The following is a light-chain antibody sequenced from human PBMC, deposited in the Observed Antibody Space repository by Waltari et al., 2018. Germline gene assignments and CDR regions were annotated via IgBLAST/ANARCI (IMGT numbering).Light chain of an antibody. CDR2: GAS. CDR3: QQYNNGNT. J-gene: IGKJ2*01. Sequence: ETVMPQSPATLSVSPGERATLSCRASQSGSSNVAWYQQKPGQAPRLLMYGASTRATGIPARFSGSGSGTEFTLTISSLQSEDFAVYYCQQYNNGNTFGQGTKLEI. CDR1: QSGSSN. V-gene: IGKV3-15*01.